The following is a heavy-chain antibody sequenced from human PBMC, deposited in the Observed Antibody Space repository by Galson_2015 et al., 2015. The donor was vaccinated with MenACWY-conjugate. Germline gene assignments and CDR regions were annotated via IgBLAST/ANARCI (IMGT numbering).Heavy chain of an antibody. Sequence: SETLSLTCTVSGGSISSYYWNWIRQPPGKGLEWIGYVYYSGSTNYNPSLKSRVTISVDTSKNQFSLKLSSVTAADTAMYYCARLNADRYNIYGMDVWGQGTTVTVSS. CDR1: GGSISSYY. J-gene: IGHJ6*02. D-gene: IGHD1-14*01. CDR2: VYYSGST. CDR3: ARLNADRYNIYGMDV. V-gene: IGHV4-59*12.